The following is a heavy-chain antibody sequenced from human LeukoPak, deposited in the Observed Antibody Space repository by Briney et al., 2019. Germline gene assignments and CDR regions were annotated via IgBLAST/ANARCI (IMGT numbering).Heavy chain of an antibody. CDR1: GFTFSSYA. CDR2: ISYDGSNK. J-gene: IGHJ4*02. D-gene: IGHD3-16*01. CDR3: ARSPYDYSMIYFDY. Sequence: QAGGSLRLSCAASGFTFSSYAMPWVRQAPGEGLEWVAVISYDGSNKYYADSVKGRFTISRDNSKNTLYLQMNSLRAEDTAVYYCARSPYDYSMIYFDYWGQGTLVTVSS. V-gene: IGHV3-30-3*01.